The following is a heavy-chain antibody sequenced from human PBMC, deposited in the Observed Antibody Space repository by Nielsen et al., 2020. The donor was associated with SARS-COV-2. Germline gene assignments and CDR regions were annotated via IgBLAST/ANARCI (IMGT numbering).Heavy chain of an antibody. D-gene: IGHD6-25*01. V-gene: IGHV3-23*01. CDR1: GFTFSSYA. CDR3: AKDQRL. CDR2: ISGSGAST. J-gene: IGHJ4*02. Sequence: GESLKISCAASGFTFSSYAMSWVRQAPGKGLEWVSGISGSGASTYYADSVKGRFTISRDNSKNALYLQMNSLRAEDTAVYYCAKDQRLGGQGTLVTVSS.